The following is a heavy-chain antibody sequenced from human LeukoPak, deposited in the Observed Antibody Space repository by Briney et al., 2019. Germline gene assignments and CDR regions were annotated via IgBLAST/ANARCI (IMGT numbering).Heavy chain of an antibody. CDR2: IYPGDSDI. J-gene: IGHJ4*02. Sequence: GESLKISCKGSGYSFTTYWIGWVRQMPGKGLEWMGIIYPGDSDIRYSPLFQGQVTISADNSISTAYLQWSSLKASDTAIYYCASNLVGAGNFGDYWGQGTLVTVSS. CDR1: GYSFTTYW. V-gene: IGHV5-51*01. D-gene: IGHD2-15*01. CDR3: ASNLVGAGNFGDY.